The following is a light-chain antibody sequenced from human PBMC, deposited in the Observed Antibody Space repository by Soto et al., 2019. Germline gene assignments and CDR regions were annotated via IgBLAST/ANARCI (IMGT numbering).Light chain of an antibody. J-gene: IGLJ1*01. CDR1: NSDVGGSVY. CDR2: EVN. Sequence: QSALTQPASVSGSPGQSITFSCTGSNSDVGGSVYVSWYQQHPGKAPKLMIYEVNNRPSGVSNRFSGSKSGNTASLTISGLQAEDEAGYYCSSFTGTSSQYVFGSGTKVTVL. CDR3: SSFTGTSSQYV. V-gene: IGLV2-14*01.